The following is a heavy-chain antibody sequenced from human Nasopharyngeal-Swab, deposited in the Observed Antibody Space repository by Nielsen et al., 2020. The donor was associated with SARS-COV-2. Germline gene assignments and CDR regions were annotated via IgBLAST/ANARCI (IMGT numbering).Heavy chain of an antibody. CDR2: IYYSGST. CDR3: ARGGTRVTGVYYGMDV. D-gene: IGHD7-27*01. CDR1: GGSISSYY. Sequence: SEPLSSTCTVPGGSISSYYWSWIRQPPGKGLEWIGYIYYSGSTNYNPSLKSRVTISVDTSKNQFSLKLSSVTAADTAVYYCARGGTRVTGVYYGMDVWGQGTTVTVSS. V-gene: IGHV4-59*01. J-gene: IGHJ6*02.